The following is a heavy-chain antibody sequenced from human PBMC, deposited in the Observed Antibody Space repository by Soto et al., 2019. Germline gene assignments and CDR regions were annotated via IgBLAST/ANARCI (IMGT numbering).Heavy chain of an antibody. V-gene: IGHV4-34*01. CDR1: GGSFSGYY. J-gene: IGHJ4*02. Sequence: SETLSLTCAVYGGSFSGYYWSWIRQPPGKGLEWIGEINHSGSTNYNPSLKSRVTISVDTSKNQFSLKLSSVTAADTAVYYCASGGSYYLDYFDYWGQGTLVTAPQ. CDR3: ASGGSYYLDYFDY. CDR2: INHSGST. D-gene: IGHD1-26*01.